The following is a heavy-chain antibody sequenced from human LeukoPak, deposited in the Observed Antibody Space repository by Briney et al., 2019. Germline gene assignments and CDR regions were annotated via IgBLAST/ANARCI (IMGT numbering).Heavy chain of an antibody. J-gene: IGHJ2*01. V-gene: IGHV1-2*02. CDR3: ARDRLGYFDL. CDR2: INPNSGGT. CDR1: GGTFSSYA. Sequence: ASVKVSCKASGGTFSSYAISWVRQAPGQGLEWMGWINPNSGGTNYAQKFQGRVTMTRDTSISTAYMELSRLRSDDTAVYYCARDRLGYFDLWGRGTLVTVSS.